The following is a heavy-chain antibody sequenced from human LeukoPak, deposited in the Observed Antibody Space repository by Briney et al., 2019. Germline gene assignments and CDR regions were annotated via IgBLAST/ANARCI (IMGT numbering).Heavy chain of an antibody. D-gene: IGHD6-19*01. CDR2: ISGSGSAT. Sequence: GGSLRLSCAASGFTFSGYSMTWVRQAPGKGLEWVSYISGSGSATSYADSVEGRFTISRDNAKNSLYLQMDSLRDEDTAVYYCARERIAMAGTGRYYFYYWGQGTLVAVSS. CDR1: GFTFSGYS. J-gene: IGHJ4*02. V-gene: IGHV3-48*02. CDR3: ARERIAMAGTGRYYFYY.